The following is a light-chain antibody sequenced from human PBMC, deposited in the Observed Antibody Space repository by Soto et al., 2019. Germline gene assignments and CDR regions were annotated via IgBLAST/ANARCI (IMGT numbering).Light chain of an antibody. Sequence: QSVLTQPPSVSAAPGQKVTISCSGSSSNIGNNYVSWYQQLPGTAPKLLIYDNNKRPSGIPDRFSGSKSGTSATLGITGLQTGDEADYYCGAWDDSLSAVFGGGTNLTVL. CDR2: DNN. J-gene: IGLJ2*01. CDR1: SSNIGNNY. V-gene: IGLV1-51*01. CDR3: GAWDDSLSAV.